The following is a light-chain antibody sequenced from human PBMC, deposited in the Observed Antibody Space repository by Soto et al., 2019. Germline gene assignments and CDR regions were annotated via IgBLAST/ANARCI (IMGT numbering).Light chain of an antibody. Sequence: QSVLTQPASVSGSPGQSITISCTGTSSDVGSYNLVSWYQQHPGKAPKLMIYEGSKRPSGVSNRFSGSKSGNTASLTISGLQAEDEADYYCCSYAGSPYVFGTGTQVPVL. V-gene: IGLV2-23*01. CDR1: SSDVGSYNL. CDR2: EGS. J-gene: IGLJ1*01. CDR3: CSYAGSPYV.